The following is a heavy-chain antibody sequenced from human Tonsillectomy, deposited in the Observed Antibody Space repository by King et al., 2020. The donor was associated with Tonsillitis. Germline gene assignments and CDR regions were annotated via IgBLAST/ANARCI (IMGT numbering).Heavy chain of an antibody. CDR2: LSSSSSNI. CDR3: AKDKGADYYDSGRCAFDI. Sequence: VQLVESGGGLVKPGGSLRLSCATSGFTFSDYDMNWVRQAPGKGLEWVSALSSSSSNIYFADSVNGRFSISRDNARNSLYLQIHRLRVEDTAVYYCAKDKGADYYDSGRCAFDIWGQGTMVTVSS. J-gene: IGHJ3*02. V-gene: IGHV3-21*01. D-gene: IGHD3-22*01. CDR1: GFTFSDYD.